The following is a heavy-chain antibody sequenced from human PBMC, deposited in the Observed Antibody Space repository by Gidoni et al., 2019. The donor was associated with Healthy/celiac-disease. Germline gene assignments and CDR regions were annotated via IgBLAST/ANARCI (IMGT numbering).Heavy chain of an antibody. CDR3: ARDLDKREWLLFHPNFDY. D-gene: IGHD3-3*01. CDR2: ISSSSSYI. CDR1: GFTFSSHR. V-gene: IGHV3-21*01. Sequence: EVQLVESGGGLVKPGGSLRLSCAASGFTFSSHRMKWVRQALGNGLEWVVSISSSSSYIYYAESGKVRFTISRDNAKNSRYLQMNSLRAEDTAVYYCARDLDKREWLLFHPNFDYWGQGTLVTVSS. J-gene: IGHJ4*02.